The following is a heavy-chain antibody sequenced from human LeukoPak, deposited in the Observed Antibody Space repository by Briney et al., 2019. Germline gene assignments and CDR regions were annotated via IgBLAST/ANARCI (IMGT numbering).Heavy chain of an antibody. D-gene: IGHD3-10*01. V-gene: IGHV3-7*01. CDR3: AKVAKYYYGSETYYFFEH. J-gene: IGHJ4*02. CDR1: GFTFTTYW. CDR2: INQDGTEK. Sequence: PGGSLRLSCAASGFTFTTYWMTWVRQAPGKGLEWVANINQDGTEKHYVDSVKGRFTISRDSAKNSLSLQMNSLRVEDTAVYYCAKVAKYYYGSETYYFFEHWGQGTPVTASS.